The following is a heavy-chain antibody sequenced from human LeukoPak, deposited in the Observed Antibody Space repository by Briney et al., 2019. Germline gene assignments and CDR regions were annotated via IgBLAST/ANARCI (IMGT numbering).Heavy chain of an antibody. CDR3: AKHDGAAVAGIFDY. Sequence: GGSLRLSCAASGFTFSSYAMSWVRQAPGKGVEWVSAISGSGGSTYYADSVKGRFTISRDNSKNTLYLQMNSLRAEDTAVYYCAKHDGAAVAGIFDYWGQGTLVTVSS. J-gene: IGHJ4*02. CDR1: GFTFSSYA. V-gene: IGHV3-23*01. D-gene: IGHD6-19*01. CDR2: ISGSGGST.